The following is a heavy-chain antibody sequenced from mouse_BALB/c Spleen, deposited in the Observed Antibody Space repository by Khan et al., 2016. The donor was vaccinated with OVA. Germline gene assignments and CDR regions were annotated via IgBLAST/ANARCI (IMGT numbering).Heavy chain of an antibody. D-gene: IGHD3-2*01. CDR3: TRRGTARATLGFAY. CDR2: INPSNGGT. Sequence: QVQLQQSGAELVKPGASVKLSCKASGYTFTSYYMFWLKQRPGQGLEWIGEINPSNGGTNFNEKFKSKATLTVDKSSSTAYMQLSSLTSEDSAVYDCTRRGTARATLGFAYWGQGTLVTVSA. J-gene: IGHJ3*01. V-gene: IGHV1S81*02. CDR1: GYTFTSYY.